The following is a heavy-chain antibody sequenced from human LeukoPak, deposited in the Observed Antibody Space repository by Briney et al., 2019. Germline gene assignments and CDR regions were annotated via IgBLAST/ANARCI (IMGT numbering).Heavy chain of an antibody. Sequence: GGSLRLSCAASGFTFSSYAMSWVRQAPGKGLEWVSAISGSGGSTYYADSVKGRFTISRDNSKNTLYLQMNSLRAEDTAVYYCALSNYYDSTPLGDYRGQGTLVTVSS. J-gene: IGHJ4*02. D-gene: IGHD3-22*01. CDR2: ISGSGGST. CDR1: GFTFSSYA. V-gene: IGHV3-23*01. CDR3: ALSNYYDSTPLGDY.